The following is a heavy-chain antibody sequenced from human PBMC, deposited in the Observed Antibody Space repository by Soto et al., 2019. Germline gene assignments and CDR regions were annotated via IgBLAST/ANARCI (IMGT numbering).Heavy chain of an antibody. CDR2: IVPIVDTS. Sequence: QVQLVQSGAELRQPASSVKVSCKTSGFTFSSYAISWVRQAPGQGLEWMGGIVPIVDTSTYAQKFQGRVTFTADESTSTVYMELSSLGSDATAVYYCMRVVAIPGYPDNWGQGTLVTVSS. V-gene: IGHV1-69*12. CDR3: MRVVAIPGYPDN. CDR1: GFTFSSYA. J-gene: IGHJ4*02. D-gene: IGHD5-12*01.